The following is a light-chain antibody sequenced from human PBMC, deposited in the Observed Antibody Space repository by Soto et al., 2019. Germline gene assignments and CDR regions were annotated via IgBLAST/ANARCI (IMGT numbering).Light chain of an antibody. CDR1: QGISSN. J-gene: IGKJ1*01. CDR3: QQYYSYPWT. V-gene: IGKV1-8*01. Sequence: AIRMTQSPSSFSASTGDRVTITCRATQGISSNLAWYQQKPGKAPTLQIYAASTLQSGVPSRFSGSGSGTDFTLTISCLQSEDFATYYCQQYYSYPWTFGQGTKVEIK. CDR2: AAS.